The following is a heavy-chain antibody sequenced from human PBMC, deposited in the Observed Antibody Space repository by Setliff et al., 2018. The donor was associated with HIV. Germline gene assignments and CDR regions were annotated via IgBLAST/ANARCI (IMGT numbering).Heavy chain of an antibody. V-gene: IGHV1-2*06. J-gene: IGHJ3*02. D-gene: IGHD1-26*01. Sequence: ASVKVSCKASGYTFTGYYMHWVRQAPGQGLEWTGRINPNSGGTKYAQKFQGRVTMTRDTSISTAYMELSRLRSDDTAVYYCARGTRVGANDAFDIWGQGTMVTVS. CDR2: INPNSGGT. CDR3: ARGTRVGANDAFDI. CDR1: GYTFTGYY.